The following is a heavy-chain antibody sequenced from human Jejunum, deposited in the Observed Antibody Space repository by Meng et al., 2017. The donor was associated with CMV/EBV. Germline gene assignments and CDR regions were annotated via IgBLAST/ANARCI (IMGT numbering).Heavy chain of an antibody. Sequence: SCKASGYPFAHYDSYGVRQATGQGPEWMGWVNPNSGKTGYAQKFQGRLIMSRNSSIDTAYMELSSLRSDDTAVYYCARRRNWFDSWGQGTLVTVSS. CDR1: GYPFAHYD. CDR2: VNPNSGKT. CDR3: ARRRNWFDS. V-gene: IGHV1-8*01. J-gene: IGHJ5*01.